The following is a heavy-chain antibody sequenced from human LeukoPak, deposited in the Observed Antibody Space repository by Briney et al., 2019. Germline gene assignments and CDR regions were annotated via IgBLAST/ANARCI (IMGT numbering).Heavy chain of an antibody. Sequence: SETLSLTCAVYGGSFSGYYWSWIRQPPGKGLEWIGEINHSGSTNYNPSLKSRVTISVDTSKNQFSLKLSSVTAADTAVYYCARGVGATDYWGQGTLVTVSP. CDR3: ARGVGATDY. V-gene: IGHV4-34*01. CDR1: GGSFSGYY. CDR2: INHSGST. D-gene: IGHD1-26*01. J-gene: IGHJ4*02.